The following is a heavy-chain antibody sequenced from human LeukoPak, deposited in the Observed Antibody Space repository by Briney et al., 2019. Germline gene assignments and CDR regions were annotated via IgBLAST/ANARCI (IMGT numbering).Heavy chain of an antibody. CDR2: IYYGESP. CDR3: ARRPYYDSSGYPSSYYFDY. CDR1: GASISSSSYY. J-gene: IGHJ4*02. Sequence: SETLSLTCTVSGASISSSSYYWGWVRQPPGKGLEWIGSIYYGESPYYTASLESRVTISVDTSNNQFSLKLSSVTAADTAVYYCARRPYYDSSGYPSSYYFDYWGQGTLVTVSS. V-gene: IGHV4-39*01. D-gene: IGHD3-22*01.